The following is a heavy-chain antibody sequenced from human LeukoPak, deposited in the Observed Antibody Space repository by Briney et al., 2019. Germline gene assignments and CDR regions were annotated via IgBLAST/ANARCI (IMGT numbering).Heavy chain of an antibody. J-gene: IGHJ4*02. CDR2: ISAYNGYT. CDR1: GYTFTSYG. CDR3: ARDGGSFNSDF. D-gene: IGHD1-26*01. Sequence: ASVKVSCKASGYTFTSYGISWVRQAPGQGLEWMGWISAYNGYTIYAQKLQGRVTMTRDSSTSTVHMDLSSLRSEDTAVYYCARDGGSFNSDFWGQGTLVTVSS. V-gene: IGHV1-18*01.